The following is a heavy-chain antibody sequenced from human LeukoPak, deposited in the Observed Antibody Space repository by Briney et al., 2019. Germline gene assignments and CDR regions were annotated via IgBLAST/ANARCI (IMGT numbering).Heavy chain of an antibody. CDR1: GFIFDDYG. J-gene: IGHJ4*02. CDR2: INWNGDST. CDR3: ARDLRVVITGSFDS. V-gene: IGHV3-20*04. Sequence: GGSLRLSCAASGFIFDDYGLTWVRQAPGKGLEWVSGINWNGDSTDYADSVKGRFTTSRDNAKNSLYLQMNSLRAEDTALYYCARDLRVVITGSFDSWGQGTLVTVSS. D-gene: IGHD3-22*01.